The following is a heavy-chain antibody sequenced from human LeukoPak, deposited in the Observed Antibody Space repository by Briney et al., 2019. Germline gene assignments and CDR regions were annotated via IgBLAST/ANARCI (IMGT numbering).Heavy chain of an antibody. Sequence: GGSLRLSCAASGFSFSDYYTTWIRQAPGKGLECISYISSSGSYTNYADTVKGRFTISRDNAKNSLYLQMNSLRAEDTAVYYCAVYCSGDSCYSRLTDYWGQGTLVTVSS. D-gene: IGHD2-15*01. CDR2: ISSSGSYT. J-gene: IGHJ4*02. CDR3: AVYCSGDSCYSRLTDY. CDR1: GFSFSDYY. V-gene: IGHV3-11*06.